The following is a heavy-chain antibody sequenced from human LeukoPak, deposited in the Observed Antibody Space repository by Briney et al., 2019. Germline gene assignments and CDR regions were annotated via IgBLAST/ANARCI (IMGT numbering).Heavy chain of an antibody. Sequence: QPGGSLRLSCVVSGFDFGGRGMSWVRQAPGKGLEWAASIAGSGGFTYYADSVKGRFTISKDKSKNTMFLQASNLRAGDTDLYFCAKPLYPDDGGYYSGSYYFDYWGQGTLITVSS. J-gene: IGHJ4*02. D-gene: IGHD3-22*01. V-gene: IGHV3-23*01. CDR3: AKPLYPDDGGYYSGSYYFDY. CDR2: IAGSGGFT. CDR1: GFDFGGRG.